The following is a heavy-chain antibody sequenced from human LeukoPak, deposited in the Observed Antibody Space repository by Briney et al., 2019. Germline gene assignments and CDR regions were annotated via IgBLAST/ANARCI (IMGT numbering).Heavy chain of an antibody. J-gene: IGHJ5*02. CDR2: MYHGGST. D-gene: IGHD6-19*01. Sequence: SETLSLTCTVSGYSISSGYYWGWIRQPPGKGLEWIGSMYHGGSTYYNPSLKSRVTISIDTSKNQFSLKLSPVTAADTAVYYCARQQVSGWYLNWFDPWGRGTLVTVSS. V-gene: IGHV4-38-2*02. CDR3: ARQQVSGWYLNWFDP. CDR1: GYSISSGYY.